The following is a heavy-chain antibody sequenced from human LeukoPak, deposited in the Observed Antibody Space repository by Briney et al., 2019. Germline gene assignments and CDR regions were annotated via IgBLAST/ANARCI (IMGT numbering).Heavy chain of an antibody. Sequence: GGSLRLSCAASGFTFSSYWMSWVRQAPGKGLEWVANIKQDGSEKYYVDSVKGRFTISRDNAKNSLYLQMNSLRADDTAVYYCAKDILAAGLFFDYWGQGILVTVSS. CDR1: GFTFSSYW. CDR2: IKQDGSEK. CDR3: AKDILAAGLFFDY. V-gene: IGHV3-7*03. D-gene: IGHD6-13*01. J-gene: IGHJ4*02.